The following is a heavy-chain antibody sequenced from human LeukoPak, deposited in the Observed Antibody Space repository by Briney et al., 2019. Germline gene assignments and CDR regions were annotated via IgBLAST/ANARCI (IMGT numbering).Heavy chain of an antibody. J-gene: IGHJ4*02. CDR3: GRGDFRYCSSTSCQGPLGY. CDR2: ISYVGSNK. CDR1: GFTFSSYA. Sequence: PGGSLRLSCAASGFTFSSYAMHWVRQAPGKGLEWVAVISYVGSNKYYADSVKGRFTISRDNSKNTLYLQMNSLRAEDTAVYYCGRGDFRYCSSTSCQGPLGYWGQGTLVTVSS. V-gene: IGHV3-30-3*01. D-gene: IGHD2-2*01.